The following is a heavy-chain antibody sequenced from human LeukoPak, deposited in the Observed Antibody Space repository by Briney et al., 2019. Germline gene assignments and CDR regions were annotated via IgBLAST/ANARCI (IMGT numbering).Heavy chain of an antibody. CDR2: IIPIFGTA. D-gene: IGHD3-16*01. V-gene: IGHV1-69*01. Sequence: SVKVSCKASGGTFSSYAISWVRQAPGQGLEWMGGIIPIFGTANYAQKFQGRVTITADESTSTAYMELSSLRSEDTAVYYCARTLQSGGLHYYYYMDVWGKGTTVTISS. CDR3: ARTLQSGGLHYYYYMDV. CDR1: GGTFSSYA. J-gene: IGHJ6*03.